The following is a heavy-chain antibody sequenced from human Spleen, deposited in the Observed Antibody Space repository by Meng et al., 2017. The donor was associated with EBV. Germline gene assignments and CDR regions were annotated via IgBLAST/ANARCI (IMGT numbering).Heavy chain of an antibody. CDR2: IKSIADGGTT. V-gene: IGHV3-15*01. CDR3: TTDDYYDSSGQKN. CDR1: GFTFSDAW. Sequence: EVHLVESGGGLLKPGGSLRLSRAASGFTFSDAWMSWVRQIPGKGLEWVGHIKSIADGGTTDYAAPVKGRFSISRDDSKDTLFLQMNSLRTEDTAVYYCTTDDYYDSSGQKNWGQGTLVTVSS. D-gene: IGHD3-22*01. J-gene: IGHJ4*02.